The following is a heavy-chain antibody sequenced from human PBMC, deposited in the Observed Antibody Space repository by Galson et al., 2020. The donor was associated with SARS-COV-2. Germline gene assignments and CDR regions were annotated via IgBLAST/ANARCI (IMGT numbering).Heavy chain of an antibody. CDR2: ISYAGINK. CDR3: AKEIEQWLVRPGAFDI. CDR1: GSTFSNYG. J-gene: IGHJ3*02. Sequence: GGSLRLSCAASGSTFSNYGMHWVRQAPGKGLEWVAVISYAGINKYYADSVRGRFTISRDNSENTLYLQMNSLRAEDTAVYYCAKEIEQWLVRPGAFDIWGQGTMVTVSS. V-gene: IGHV3-30*18. D-gene: IGHD6-19*01.